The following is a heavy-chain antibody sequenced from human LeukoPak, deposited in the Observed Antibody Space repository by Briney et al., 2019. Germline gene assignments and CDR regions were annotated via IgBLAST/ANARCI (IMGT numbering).Heavy chain of an antibody. V-gene: IGHV3-23*01. Sequence: GGSLRLTCAASGFTFSSYAMSWVRQAPGKGLEWVSAISGSGGSTYYADSVKGRFTISRDNSKNTLYLQMNSLRAEDTAVYYCAKCGETSCLIALFDYWGQGTLVTVSS. CDR2: ISGSGGST. CDR1: GFTFSSYA. D-gene: IGHD2-2*01. J-gene: IGHJ4*02. CDR3: AKCGETSCLIALFDY.